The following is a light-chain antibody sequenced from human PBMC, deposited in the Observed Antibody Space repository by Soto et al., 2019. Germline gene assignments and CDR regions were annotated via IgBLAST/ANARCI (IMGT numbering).Light chain of an antibody. V-gene: IGLV2-14*01. CDR3: RSYTSSSTLV. J-gene: IGLJ2*01. CDR1: SSDVGGYNY. CDR2: DVS. Sequence: QSALTQPASVSGSPGQSITISCTGTSSDVGGYNYVSWYQQHPGKAPILMIYDVSNRPSGVSNRFSGSKSGNTASLTISGLQAEDEADYYCRSYTSSSTLVFRGGTKHTVL.